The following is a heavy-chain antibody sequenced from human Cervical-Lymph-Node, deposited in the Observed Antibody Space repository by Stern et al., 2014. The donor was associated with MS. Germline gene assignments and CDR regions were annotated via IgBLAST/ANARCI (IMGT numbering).Heavy chain of an antibody. Sequence: DVHLAESGRGLAQPPAPLRLSCAASAFTFTSHAMHWVRQAPGKGLEHASAISSNGGSAYYANSVKGRFTISRDNSKNTLYLHMGRLRVEDMAVYYCARGVAYCGGDCYGWYFDLWGRGTLVTVSS. CDR1: AFTFTSHA. D-gene: IGHD2-21*02. CDR2: ISSNGGSA. CDR3: ARGVAYCGGDCYGWYFDL. V-gene: IGHV3-64*01. J-gene: IGHJ2*01.